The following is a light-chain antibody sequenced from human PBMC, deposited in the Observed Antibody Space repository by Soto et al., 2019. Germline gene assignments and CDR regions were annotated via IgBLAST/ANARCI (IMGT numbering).Light chain of an antibody. V-gene: IGLV2-14*01. J-gene: IGLJ1*01. CDR1: SSDVGGYNY. Sequence: QSALTQPASVSGSPGQSITISCTGSSSDVGGYNYVSWYQQHPGKAPKVMIYDVSNRPSGVSNRFSGSKSGTTASLTISGLQAEDEAHYYCNSYTSSGTYVFGTGTKLTVL. CDR2: DVS. CDR3: NSYTSSGTYV.